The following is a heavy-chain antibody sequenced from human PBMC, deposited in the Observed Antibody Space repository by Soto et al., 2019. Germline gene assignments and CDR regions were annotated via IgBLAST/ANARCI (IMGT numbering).Heavy chain of an antibody. Sequence: QVQLQESGPGLVKPSQTLSLTCTVSGGSISGGYYWSWIRQHPGKGLEWIGYIYYSGSTYYNPSLKRRVTISVDTSKNQFSLIMSSVTAAVTAVYFCARVGVATTRAFDIWGQGTMVTVSS. J-gene: IGHJ3*02. CDR2: IYYSGST. CDR3: ARVGVATTRAFDI. D-gene: IGHD2-15*01. CDR1: GGSISGGYY. V-gene: IGHV4-31*03.